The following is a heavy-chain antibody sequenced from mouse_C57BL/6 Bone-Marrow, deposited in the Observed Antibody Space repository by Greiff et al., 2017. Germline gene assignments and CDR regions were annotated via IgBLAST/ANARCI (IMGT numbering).Heavy chain of an antibody. V-gene: IGHV1-81*01. D-gene: IGHD1-1*02. J-gene: IGHJ3*01. CDR1: GYTFTSYG. CDR2: IYPRSGNT. CDR3: ARAGYYYGGRRTWFAY. Sequence: VQLQQSGAELARPGASVKLSCTASGYTFTSYGISWVKQRTGQGLELIGEIYPRSGNTYYNEKFKGKATPTADKSTSTAYMELRSLTAEDAAVYCGARAGYYYGGRRTWFAYWGQGTLVTVSA.